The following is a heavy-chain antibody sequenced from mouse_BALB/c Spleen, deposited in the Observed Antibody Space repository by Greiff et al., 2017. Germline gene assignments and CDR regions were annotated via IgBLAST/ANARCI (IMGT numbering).Heavy chain of an antibody. Sequence: QVQLQQSGAELAKPGASVKMSCKASGYTFTSYWMHWVKQRPGQGLEWIGYINPSTGYTEYNQKFKDKATLTADKSSSTAYMQLSSLTSEDSAVYYCARDDYVAYWGQGTLVTVSA. CDR1: GYTFTSYW. CDR3: ARDDYVAY. D-gene: IGHD2-4*01. V-gene: IGHV1-7*01. J-gene: IGHJ3*01. CDR2: INPSTGYT.